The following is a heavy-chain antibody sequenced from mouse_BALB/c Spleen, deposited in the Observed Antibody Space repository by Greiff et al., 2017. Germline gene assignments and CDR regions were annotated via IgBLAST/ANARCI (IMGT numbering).Heavy chain of an antibody. Sequence: EVKLVESGPGLVKPSQSLSLTCTVTGYSITSDYAWNWIRQFPGNKLEWMGYISYSGSTSYNPSLKSRISITRDTSKNQFFLQLNSVTTEDTATYYCARQRDWGYFDVWGAGTTVTVSS. CDR2: ISYSGST. V-gene: IGHV3-2*02. D-gene: IGHD4-1*01. J-gene: IGHJ1*01. CDR1: GYSITSDYA. CDR3: ARQRDWGYFDV.